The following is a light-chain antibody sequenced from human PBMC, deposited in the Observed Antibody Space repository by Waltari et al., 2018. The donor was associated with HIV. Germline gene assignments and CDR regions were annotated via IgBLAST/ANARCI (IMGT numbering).Light chain of an antibody. J-gene: IGLJ3*02. Sequence: QSALTQPASVSGSPGQSITISCTGTSSDVGRYKFVSWYQQHPGKAPKLMIYEVSKRPSGVSNRFSGSKSGNTASLTISGLQAEDEADYYCCSYAGSSTWVFGGGTKLTVL. CDR3: CSYAGSSTWV. CDR2: EVS. CDR1: SSDVGRYKF. V-gene: IGLV2-23*02.